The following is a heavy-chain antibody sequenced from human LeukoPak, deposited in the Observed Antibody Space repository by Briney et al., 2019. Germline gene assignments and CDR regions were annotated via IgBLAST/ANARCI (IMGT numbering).Heavy chain of an antibody. J-gene: IGHJ6*03. Sequence: ASVKVSCKASGYTFTNYYIHSVRQAPEQGLEWMGWINTNTGNPTYAQGFTGRFVFSLDTSVSTAYLQISSLKAEDTAVYYCARGALIAARLYYHYMDVWGKGTTVTVSS. CDR3: ARGALIAARLYYHYMDV. D-gene: IGHD6-6*01. CDR2: INTNTGNP. V-gene: IGHV7-4-1*02. CDR1: GYTFTNYY.